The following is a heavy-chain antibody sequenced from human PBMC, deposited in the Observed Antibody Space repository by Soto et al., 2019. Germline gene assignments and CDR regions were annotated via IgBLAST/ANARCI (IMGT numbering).Heavy chain of an antibody. D-gene: IGHD6-13*01. CDR3: AKSQEIGTHFFGS. V-gene: IGHV3-13*01. Sequence: GGSLRLSCEASGFTFSVFDMHWVRQPTGKGLEWVSSIGTAGDTYYAVSVKGRFTISRDNAKNSLSLQMNSLRAGDMAVYFCAKSQEIGTHFFGSWGQGTQVTVSS. CDR2: IGTAGDT. CDR1: GFTFSVFD. J-gene: IGHJ4*02.